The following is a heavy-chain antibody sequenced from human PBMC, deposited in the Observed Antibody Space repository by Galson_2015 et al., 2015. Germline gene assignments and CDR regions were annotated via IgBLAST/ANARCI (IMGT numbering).Heavy chain of an antibody. CDR2: IKSKTDGGTT. J-gene: IGHJ4*02. D-gene: IGHD3-22*01. CDR3: TTDPVVVIPHYFDY. V-gene: IGHV3-15*01. CDR1: GFTFSSYG. Sequence: SLRLSCAASGFTFSSYGMHWVRQAPGKGLEWVGRIKSKTDGGTTDYAAPVKGRFTISRDDSKNTLYLQMNSLKTEDTAVYYCTTDPVVVIPHYFDYWGQGTLVTVSS.